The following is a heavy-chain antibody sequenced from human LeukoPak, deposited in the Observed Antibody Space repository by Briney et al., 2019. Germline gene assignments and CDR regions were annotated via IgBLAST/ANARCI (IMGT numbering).Heavy chain of an antibody. Sequence: GSLRLSCAASGFTVSSNYMSWVRQAPGKGLEWIASIYYSGSSYYNPSLKSRVTISVDTSKNQFSLKLSSVTAADTAVYYCARGSPLGQNWFDPWGQGTLVTVSS. CDR2: IYYSGSS. CDR1: GFTVSSNY. CDR3: ARGSPLGQNWFDP. V-gene: IGHV4-39*07. D-gene: IGHD3-10*01. J-gene: IGHJ5*02.